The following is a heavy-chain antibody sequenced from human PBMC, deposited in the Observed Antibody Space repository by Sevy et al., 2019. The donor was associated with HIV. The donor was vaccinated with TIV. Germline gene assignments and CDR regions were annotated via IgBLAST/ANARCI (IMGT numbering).Heavy chain of an antibody. V-gene: IGHV3-23*01. J-gene: IGHJ4*02. CDR1: GFTLSNYV. CDR3: ANAIYDNSGYYGGLDY. Sequence: GGSLRLSCAASGFTLSNYVMTWVRQAPGKGLEWVSAISGSGGNTYFADSVNGRFTISRDNSKNTLYLQMNSLRAEDSAIYYCANAIYDNSGYYGGLDYWGQGTLVTVSS. D-gene: IGHD3-22*01. CDR2: ISGSGGNT.